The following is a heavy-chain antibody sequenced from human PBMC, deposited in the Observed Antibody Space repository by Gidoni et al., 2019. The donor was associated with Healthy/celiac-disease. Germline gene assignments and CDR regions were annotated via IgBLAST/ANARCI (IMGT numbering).Heavy chain of an antibody. CDR1: GYTFTSYD. V-gene: IGHV1-8*01. CDR2: MNPNSGNT. CDR3: AVVVAATNWFDP. Sequence: QVQLVQSGAEVKKPGASVKVSCKASGYTFTSYDINWVRQANGQGLEWMGWMNPNSGNTGYAQKFQGRVTMTRNTSISTAYMELSSLRSEDTVVYYCAVVVAATNWFDPWGQGTLVTVSS. J-gene: IGHJ5*02. D-gene: IGHD2-15*01.